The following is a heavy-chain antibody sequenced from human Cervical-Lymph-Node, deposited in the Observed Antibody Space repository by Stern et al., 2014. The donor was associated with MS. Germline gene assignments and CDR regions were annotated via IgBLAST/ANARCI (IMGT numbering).Heavy chain of an antibody. CDR1: GFIFRTYG. J-gene: IGHJ6*02. Sequence: VQLVESGGGVVQPGRSLRLSCAASGFIFRTYGMHWVRQAPGKGLEWVAVISYDGNDKYSEDSVKGRFTISRDNSKNTLYLQMNSLKTEDTAVYYCAKDSQSRTTYHYYGMDVWGQGTTVAVSS. D-gene: IGHD1-1*01. V-gene: IGHV3-30*18. CDR3: AKDSQSRTTYHYYGMDV. CDR2: ISYDGNDK.